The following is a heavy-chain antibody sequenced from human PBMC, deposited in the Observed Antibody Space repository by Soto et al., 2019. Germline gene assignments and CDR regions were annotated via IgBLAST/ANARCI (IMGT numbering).Heavy chain of an antibody. CDR3: ARILASTYYYGMDV. Sequence: PGESLKISCKGSGNSFTNYWIAWVRQRPGKGLEWMGIIYPGDSDTKYSPSFQGQVTISADKSISTAYLQWSSLKASDTAMYYCARILASTYYYGMDVWGQGTTVTVSS. J-gene: IGHJ6*02. V-gene: IGHV5-51*01. CDR2: IYPGDSDT. CDR1: GNSFTNYW.